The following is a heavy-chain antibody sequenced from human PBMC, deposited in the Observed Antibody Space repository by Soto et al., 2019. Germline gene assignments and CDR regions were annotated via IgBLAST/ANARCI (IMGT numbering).Heavy chain of an antibody. V-gene: IGHV4-4*07. CDR1: GGSMTSYY. Sequence: QVQLRESGPGLVKPWETLSLTCSVSGGSMTSYYWSWIRQPAGKGLEWIGRIYTSGGTNYNPSLKSRVTMSRDTSKKQISLKLNSVTAADTAVDYCARGAVTGVDYGLDVWGQGTTVTVSS. D-gene: IGHD4-4*01. J-gene: IGHJ6*02. CDR3: ARGAVTGVDYGLDV. CDR2: IYTSGGT.